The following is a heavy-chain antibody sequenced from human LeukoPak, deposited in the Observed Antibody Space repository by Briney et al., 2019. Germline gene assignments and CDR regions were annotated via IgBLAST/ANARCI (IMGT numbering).Heavy chain of an antibody. CDR3: AREGDVFGPFDS. CDR1: GNTSSSYA. CDR2: IVPVLEVT. Sequence: SAKVSCRASGNTSSSYAISWVRQAPGQGLGWLGRIVPVLEVTKYSQNLEGRVTITADKSTVTAYMEVNGLRPDDTAVYYCAREGDVFGPFDSWGQGTLVTVSS. J-gene: IGHJ4*02. V-gene: IGHV1-69*04. D-gene: IGHD3-16*01.